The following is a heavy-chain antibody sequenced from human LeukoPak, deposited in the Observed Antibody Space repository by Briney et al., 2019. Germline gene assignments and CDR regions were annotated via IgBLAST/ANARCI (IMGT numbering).Heavy chain of an antibody. D-gene: IGHD1-1*01. J-gene: IGHJ6*02. V-gene: IGHV1-18*01. CDR1: GYTFTSYG. CDR3: ARDWKPPDYYYGMDV. CDR2: ISAYNNNT. Sequence: ASVKVSCKASGYTFTSYGISWVRQAPGQGLEWMGWISAYNNNTNYAQKFQGRVTMTTDTSTSTAYVELRSLRSDDTAVYYCARDWKPPDYYYGMDVWGQGTTVTVSS.